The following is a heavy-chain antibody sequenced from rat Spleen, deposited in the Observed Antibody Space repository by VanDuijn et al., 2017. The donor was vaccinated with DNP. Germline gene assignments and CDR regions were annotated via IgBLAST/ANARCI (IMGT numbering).Heavy chain of an antibody. Sequence: EVQLVESGGGLVQPGNSLKLSCAASGFTFSHYYMAWVRQAPKKGLEWVATISYDGSRTYFRDSVKGRFTMSRDNGKSILYLQMDSLRSEDTATYYCARPDYWGQGVMVTVSS. J-gene: IGHJ2*01. V-gene: IGHV5S10*01. CDR3: ARPDY. CDR1: GFTFSHYY. CDR2: ISYDGSRT.